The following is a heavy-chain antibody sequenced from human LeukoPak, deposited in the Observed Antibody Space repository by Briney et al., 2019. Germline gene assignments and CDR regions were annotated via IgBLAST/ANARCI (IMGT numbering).Heavy chain of an antibody. CDR1: GFTFSSYV. V-gene: IGHV3-23*01. Sequence: GGTLRLSCAASGFTFSSYVMSWVRQAPGKGLEWVSGISGSGGSTYYADSVKGRFTISRDNSKNTLYLQMSSLRAEDTATYYCAKGYVGHYYYGMDVWGQGTTATVSS. CDR2: ISGSGGST. J-gene: IGHJ6*02. D-gene: IGHD5-12*01. CDR3: AKGYVGHYYYGMDV.